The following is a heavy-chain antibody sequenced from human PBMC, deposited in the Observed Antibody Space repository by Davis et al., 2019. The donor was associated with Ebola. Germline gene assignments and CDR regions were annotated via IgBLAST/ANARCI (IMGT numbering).Heavy chain of an antibody. D-gene: IGHD2-21*02. CDR3: VKEGYCGGDCYPDY. V-gene: IGHV3-30*02. CDR2: IRYDGRGQ. Sequence: GESLKISCAASGFPFSSYSIHWVRQAPGKGLEWVAFIRYDGRGQYYRDSVKGRLTISRDNSKNTLYLQMNSLRPEDTAVYFCVKEGYCGGDCYPDYWGQGTLVTVSS. J-gene: IGHJ4*02. CDR1: GFPFSSYS.